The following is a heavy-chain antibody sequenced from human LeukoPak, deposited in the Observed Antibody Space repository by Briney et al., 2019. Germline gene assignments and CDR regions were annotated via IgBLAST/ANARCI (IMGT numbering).Heavy chain of an antibody. J-gene: IGHJ4*02. Sequence: ASVRVSCKASGGTFSSYAISWVRQAPGQGLEWMGGIIPIFGTANYAQKFQGRVTITADESTSTAYMELSSLRSEDTAVYYCARDRSYADLGQVSFDYWGQGTLVTVSS. CDR3: ARDRSYADLGQVSFDY. CDR2: IIPIFGTA. CDR1: GGTFSSYA. V-gene: IGHV1-69*13. D-gene: IGHD7-27*01.